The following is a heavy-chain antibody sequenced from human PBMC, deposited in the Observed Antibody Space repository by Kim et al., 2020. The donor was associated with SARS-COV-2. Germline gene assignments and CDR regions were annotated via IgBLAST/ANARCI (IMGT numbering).Heavy chain of an antibody. CDR3: ARAMLRGVSPDY. CDR2: IYAANGNT. CDR1: GFPFNNYG. J-gene: IGHJ4*02. Sequence: ASVKVSCKASGFPFNNYGVHWVRQAPGQRPEWMGWIYAANGNTKYSQKFQGRVTITRDTSASTVYMELTSLRSEDTALYYCARAMLRGVSPDYWGQGTLVTVSS. D-gene: IGHD3-10*01. V-gene: IGHV1-3*01.